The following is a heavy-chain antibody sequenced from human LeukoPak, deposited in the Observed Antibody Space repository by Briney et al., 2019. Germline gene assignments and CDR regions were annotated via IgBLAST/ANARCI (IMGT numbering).Heavy chain of an antibody. V-gene: IGHV3-7*01. J-gene: IGHJ6*03. D-gene: IGHD5-18*01. CDR2: IKQDGSEK. CDR1: GFTFSSYW. CDR3: ARGAMVTTATIYYYYYMDV. Sequence: PGGSLRLSCAASGFTFSSYWMSWVRQAPGKGLEWVANIKQDGSEKYYVDSVKGRFTISRDNAKNSLYLQMNSLRAEDTAVYYCARGAMVTTATIYYYYYMDVWGKGTTVTVSS.